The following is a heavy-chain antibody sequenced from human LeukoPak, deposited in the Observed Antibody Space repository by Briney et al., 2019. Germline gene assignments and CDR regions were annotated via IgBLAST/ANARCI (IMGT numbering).Heavy chain of an antibody. V-gene: IGHV3-7*01. CDR3: ARGYGVGPYYFDY. CDR2: INQDGGEK. CDR1: GFTFNSYW. D-gene: IGHD3-3*01. J-gene: IGHJ4*02. Sequence: GGSLRLSCAASGFTFNSYWMTWVRQAPGKGLEWVANINQDGGEKYYVDSVKGRFTISRDNAKNSLYLQMNSLRVEDTAVYYCARGYGVGPYYFDYWGQGTLVTVSS.